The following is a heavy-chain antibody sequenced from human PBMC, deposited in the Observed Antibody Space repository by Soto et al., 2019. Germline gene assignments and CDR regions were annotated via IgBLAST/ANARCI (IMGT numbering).Heavy chain of an antibody. J-gene: IGHJ4*02. Sequence: SETLSLTCTVSGGSISSGGYYWSWIRQHPGKGLEWIGYIYYSGSTYYNPSLKSRVTISVDTSKNQFSLKLSSVTAADTAVYYCARGPVTYYDFWSGYPTPDYWGQGTLLTLSS. CDR3: ARGPVTYYDFWSGYPTPDY. CDR2: IYYSGST. V-gene: IGHV4-31*03. CDR1: GGSISSGGYY. D-gene: IGHD3-3*01.